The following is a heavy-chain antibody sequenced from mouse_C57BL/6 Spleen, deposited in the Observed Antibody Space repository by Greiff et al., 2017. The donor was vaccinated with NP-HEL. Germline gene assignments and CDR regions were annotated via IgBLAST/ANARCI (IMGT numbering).Heavy chain of an antibody. CDR2: ISSGGSYT. D-gene: IGHD1-1*01. J-gene: IGHJ4*01. CDR3: ARDYYGSRPSAMDY. V-gene: IGHV5-6*01. CDR1: GFTFSSYG. Sequence: EVKLLESGGDLVKPGGSLKLSCAASGFTFSSYGMSWVRQTPDKRLEWVATISSGGSYTYYPDSVKGRFTISRDNAKNTLYLQMSSLKSEDTAMYYCARDYYGSRPSAMDYWGQGTSVTVSS.